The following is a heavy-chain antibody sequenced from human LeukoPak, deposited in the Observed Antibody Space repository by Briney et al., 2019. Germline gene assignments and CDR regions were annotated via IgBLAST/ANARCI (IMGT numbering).Heavy chain of an antibody. CDR1: GFTFDDYA. J-gene: IGHJ4*02. V-gene: IGHV3-23*01. CDR3: AKRAVGVAYYFDN. Sequence: PGGSLRLSCAASGFTFDDYAMHWVRQAPGKGLEWVSAVSGSDGSTYYADSVKGRFTISRDNSKNTLYLQMNSLRAEDTAVYYCAKRAVGVAYYFDNWGQGTLVTVSS. D-gene: IGHD1-26*01. CDR2: VSGSDGST.